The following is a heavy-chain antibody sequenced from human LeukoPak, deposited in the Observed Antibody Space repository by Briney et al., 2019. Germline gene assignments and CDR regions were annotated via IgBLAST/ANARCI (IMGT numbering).Heavy chain of an antibody. CDR3: AHCDDSGYFDY. Sequence: GGSLRLSCTAPGFIFSNSWMTWVRQAPGKGLEWVANINRGGSTRNYANSVKGRFTISRDNAKNSMYLQMNSLRDEDTAVYFCAHCDDSGYFDYWGQGTLVTVSS. D-gene: IGHD6-19*01. CDR2: INRGGSTR. CDR1: GFIFSNSW. V-gene: IGHV3-7*01. J-gene: IGHJ4*02.